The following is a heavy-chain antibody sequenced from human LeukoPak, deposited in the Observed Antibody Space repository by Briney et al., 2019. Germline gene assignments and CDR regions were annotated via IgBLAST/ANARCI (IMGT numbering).Heavy chain of an antibody. CDR2: IYYSGST. D-gene: IGHD3-16*01. Sequence: ASETLSLTCTVSGGSISSYYWSWIRQPPGKGLEWIGYIYYSGSTNYNPSLKSRVTISVDTSKNQFSLKLSSVTAADTAVYYCAREGFGTFDIWGQGTMVTVSS. CDR1: GGSISSYY. CDR3: AREGFGTFDI. J-gene: IGHJ3*02. V-gene: IGHV4-59*01.